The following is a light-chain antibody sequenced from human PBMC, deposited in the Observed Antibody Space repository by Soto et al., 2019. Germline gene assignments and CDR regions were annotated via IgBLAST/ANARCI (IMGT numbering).Light chain of an antibody. V-gene: IGLV1-40*01. CDR3: QSYDSSLGV. J-gene: IGLJ1*01. Sequence: QSALTQPPSVSGAPGQRVTISCTGSSSNIGAGYDVHWYQQLPGTVPKLLIYGNSNRPSGVPDRFSGSKSGTSASLAITGLQAEDEADYYCQSYDSSLGVFGTGTKVTVL. CDR1: SSNIGAGYD. CDR2: GNS.